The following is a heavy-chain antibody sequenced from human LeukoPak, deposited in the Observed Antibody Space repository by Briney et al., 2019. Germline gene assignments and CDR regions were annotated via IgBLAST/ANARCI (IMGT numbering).Heavy chain of an antibody. CDR1: GFTFSSYA. V-gene: IGHV3-23*01. Sequence: GGSLRLSCAASGFTFSSYAMSWVREAPGKGLEWVSAISGSGGSTYYADSVKGRFTISRDNSKNTLYLQMNSLRAEDTAVYYCAKALYRREMVRGVIDYWGQGTLVTVSS. CDR3: AKALYRREMVRGVIDY. CDR2: ISGSGGST. J-gene: IGHJ4*02. D-gene: IGHD3-10*01.